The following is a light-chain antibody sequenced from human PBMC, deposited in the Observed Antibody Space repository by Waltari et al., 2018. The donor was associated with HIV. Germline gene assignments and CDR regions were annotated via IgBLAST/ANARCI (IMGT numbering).Light chain of an antibody. CDR3: QQYYSTPPT. CDR1: QSIFYSSRNANY. V-gene: IGKV4-1*01. Sequence: DIVMTQSPHSLALSLGERATINCKSSQSIFYSSRNANYLAWYQQKPGQSPKLLIYWASSRASGVPDRFSGSGSRTDFTLSISSLQSEDVAVYFCQQYYSTPPTFGRGTRVEIK. CDR2: WAS. J-gene: IGKJ4*01.